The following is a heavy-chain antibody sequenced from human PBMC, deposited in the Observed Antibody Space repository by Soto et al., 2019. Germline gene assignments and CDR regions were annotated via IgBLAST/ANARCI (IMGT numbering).Heavy chain of an antibody. J-gene: IGHJ5*02. D-gene: IGHD3-3*02. CDR3: ARPLQLAVSGFDP. CDR1: GDSISSSSYY. Sequence: PSETLSLTCAVSGDSISSSSYYWAWIRQPPGKGLEWIGSIHYRANSYYSPSLKSRITISVDTSKNQISLRLSSVTAADTAVYYCARPLQLAVSGFDPWGHGTLVTASS. CDR2: IHYRANS. V-gene: IGHV4-39*01.